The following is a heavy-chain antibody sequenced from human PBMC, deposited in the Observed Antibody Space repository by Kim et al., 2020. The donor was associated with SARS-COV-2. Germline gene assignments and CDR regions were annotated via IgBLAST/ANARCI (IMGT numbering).Heavy chain of an antibody. CDR1: GFTFSSYS. V-gene: IGHV3-21*01. CDR3: ASHPGSSGWYPKGYYYYGMDV. D-gene: IGHD6-19*01. Sequence: GGSLRLSCAASGFTFSSYSMNWVRQAPGKGLEWVSSISSSSSYIYYADSVKGRFTISRDNAKNSLYLQMNSLRAEDTAVYYCASHPGSSGWYPKGYYYYGMDVWGQGTTVTVSS. J-gene: IGHJ6*02. CDR2: ISSSSSYI.